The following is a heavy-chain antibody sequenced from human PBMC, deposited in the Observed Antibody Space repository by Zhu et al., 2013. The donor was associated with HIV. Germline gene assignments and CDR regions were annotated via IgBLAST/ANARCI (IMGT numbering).Heavy chain of an antibody. CDR2: ISYDGSNK. CDR1: GFTFSSYA. J-gene: IGHJ6*03. CDR3: ARDSAGPPQIGGYMDV. V-gene: IGHV3-30-3*01. D-gene: IGHD6-13*01. Sequence: VQLVESGGGVVQPGRSLRLSCAASGFTFSSYAMHWVRQAPGKGLEWVAVISYDGSNKYYADSVKGRFTISRDNSKNTLYLQMNSLRAEDTAVYYCARDSAGPPQIGGYMDVWGKGTTVTVSS.